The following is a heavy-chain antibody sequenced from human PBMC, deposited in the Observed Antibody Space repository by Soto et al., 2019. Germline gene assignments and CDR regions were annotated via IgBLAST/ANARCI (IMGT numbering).Heavy chain of an antibody. J-gene: IGHJ3*02. V-gene: IGHV4-34*01. CDR1: GGSFSGYY. CDR2: INHSGST. D-gene: IGHD3-9*01. Sequence: PSETLSLTCAVYGGSFSGYYWSWIRQPPGKGLEWIGEINHSGSTNYNPSLKSRVTISVDTSKNQFSPKLSSVTAADTAVYYCARGDYFTYYILTGPPDAFYIWGQGTMVTVSS. CDR3: ARGDYFTYYILTGPPDAFYI.